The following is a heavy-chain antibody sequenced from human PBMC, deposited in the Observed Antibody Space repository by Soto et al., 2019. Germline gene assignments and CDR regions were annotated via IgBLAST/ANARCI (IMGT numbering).Heavy chain of an antibody. CDR1: GHTFSIYT. V-gene: IGHV1-46*01. CDR3: ASDSEATYTCLGY. CDR2: INPSDEP. J-gene: IGHJ4*02. Sequence: QVQLVQSGTEVKEPGASVKVSCKASGHTFSIYTMYWVRQAPGQGLEWMGRINPSDEPNYAQKFQGSLTMSTHTSTTTVYMDLSSLRSEDTAVYYCASDSEATYTCLGYWGQGTLVTVSS. D-gene: IGHD3-16*01.